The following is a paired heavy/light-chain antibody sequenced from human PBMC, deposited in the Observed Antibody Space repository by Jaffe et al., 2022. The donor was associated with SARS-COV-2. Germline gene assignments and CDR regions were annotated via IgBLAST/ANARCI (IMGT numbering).Light chain of an antibody. V-gene: IGLV1-51*02. Sequence: QSVLTQPPSVSAAPGQKVTISCSGSSSNIGNNYVSWYQQVPGTAPKLLIYENNMRPSGIPDRFSGSKSGTSATLGITGLQTGDEADYYCGTWDTSLSAWVFGGGTKLTVL. CDR3: GTWDTSLSAWV. J-gene: IGLJ3*02. CDR2: ENN. CDR1: SSNIGNNY.
Heavy chain of an antibody. CDR3: AKHHGSGYSNYMDV. V-gene: IGHV3-23*04. CDR2: VGGSGAST. J-gene: IGHJ6*03. D-gene: IGHD3-10*01. CDR1: GFTFSTYG. Sequence: EVQLVESGGGLVQPGGSLRLSCAAAGFTFSTYGMSWVRQAPGKGLEWVSRVGGSGASTYYADSVRGRLTISRDNSKNTLYLQMNSLRAEDTAVYYCAKHHGSGYSNYMDVWGKGTTVTVTS.